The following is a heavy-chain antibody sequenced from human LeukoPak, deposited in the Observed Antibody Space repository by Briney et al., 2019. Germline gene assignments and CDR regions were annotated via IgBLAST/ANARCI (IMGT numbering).Heavy chain of an antibody. CDR1: GFSFVNHW. J-gene: IGHJ6*02. Sequence: GGSLRLSCAASGFSFVNHWMSWVRQAPGKGLEWLANIKQDGSETYYLDSVKGRFTVSRDNAKNSLYLQMNSLRAEDTAVYYCASSGVRDGYNRRLFYYYYGMDVWGQGTTVTVSS. CDR3: ASSGVRDGYNRRLFYYYYGMDV. D-gene: IGHD5-24*01. CDR2: IKQDGSET. V-gene: IGHV3-7*01.